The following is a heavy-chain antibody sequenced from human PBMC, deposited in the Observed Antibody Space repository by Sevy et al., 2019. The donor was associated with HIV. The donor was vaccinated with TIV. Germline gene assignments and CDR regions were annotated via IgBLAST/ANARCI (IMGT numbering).Heavy chain of an antibody. CDR1: GFTFTNYA. CDR3: ATNSAAGTGDIDY. CDR2: ISDSGDTT. D-gene: IGHD6-13*01. Sequence: GGSLRLSCAASGFTFTNYAMNWVRQAPGKGLEWVSGISDSGDTTHYAESVKGRFTISRDNSKNTLYLQMNSLRAEDTAVYYCATNSAAGTGDIDYWGQGTLVTVSS. J-gene: IGHJ4*02. V-gene: IGHV3-23*01.